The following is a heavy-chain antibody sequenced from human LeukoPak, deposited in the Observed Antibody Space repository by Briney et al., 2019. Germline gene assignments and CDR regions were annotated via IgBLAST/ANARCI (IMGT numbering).Heavy chain of an antibody. CDR3: ARGDCSSTSCYYLLPYFDY. D-gene: IGHD2-2*01. J-gene: IGHJ4*02. V-gene: IGHV1-2*02. CDR1: GYTFTGYY. Sequence: GASVKVSCKASGYTFTGYYMHWVRQAPGQGLEWMGWINPNSGGTNYAQKFQGRVTMTRDTSISTAYMELSRLRSDDTAVYYCARGDCSSTSCYYLLPYFDYWGQGTLVTVSS. CDR2: INPNSGGT.